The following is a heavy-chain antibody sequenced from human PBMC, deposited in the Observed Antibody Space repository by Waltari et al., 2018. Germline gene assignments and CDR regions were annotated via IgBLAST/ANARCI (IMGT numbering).Heavy chain of an antibody. CDR3: ARDLRSGSYSVYFDY. Sequence: EVQLVESGGGLVKPGGSLRLSCAASGFTFSSSSMNWVRQAPGKGLEWVSSISSSSSYIYYADSVKGRFTISRDNAKNSLYLQMNSLRAEDTAVYYCARDLRSGSYSVYFDYWGQGTLVTVSS. CDR1: GFTFSSSS. CDR2: ISSSSSYI. V-gene: IGHV3-21*01. J-gene: IGHJ4*02. D-gene: IGHD1-26*01.